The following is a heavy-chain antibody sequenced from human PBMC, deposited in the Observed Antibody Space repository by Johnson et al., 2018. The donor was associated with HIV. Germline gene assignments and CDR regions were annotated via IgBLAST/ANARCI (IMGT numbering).Heavy chain of an antibody. Sequence: QVQVVESGGGEVQPGGSLRLSCAASRFTFNSHDMNWVRQAPGKGLEWVAFISFDGTSKYYGDSVKGRFTISRDNSKNTLYLQMNSLRTEDTAVYYCAKEYFDIWGQGTMVTVSS. J-gene: IGHJ3*02. CDR2: ISFDGTSK. CDR1: RFTFNSHD. V-gene: IGHV3-30*02. CDR3: AKEYFDI.